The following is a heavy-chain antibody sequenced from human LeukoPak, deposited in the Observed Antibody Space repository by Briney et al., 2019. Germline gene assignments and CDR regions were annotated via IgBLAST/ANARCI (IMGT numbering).Heavy chain of an antibody. CDR2: IYYSGST. CDR3: ARDLVVRGEVSAESRFDY. CDR1: GGSISSSSYY. D-gene: IGHD3-10*01. Sequence: PSETLSLTCTVSGGSISSSSYYWGWIRQPPGKGLEWIGSIYYSGSTYYNPSLKSRVTISVDTSKNQFSLKLSSVTAADTAVYYCARDLVVRGEVSAESRFDYWGQGTLVTVSS. J-gene: IGHJ4*02. V-gene: IGHV4-39*07.